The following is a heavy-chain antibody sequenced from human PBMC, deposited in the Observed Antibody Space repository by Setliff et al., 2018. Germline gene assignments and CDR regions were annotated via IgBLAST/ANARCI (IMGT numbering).Heavy chain of an antibody. Sequence: SETLSLTCTVSGDSISTGINYWSWIRQPAGKGLEWIGHIDRSGNTNFNPSLKSQVTISGDRSKNQFSLELSSVTAADTAVYYCARSLGSGSYYGSRPFHSDYWGQGIQVTVSS. V-gene: IGHV4-61*09. CDR2: IDRSGNT. CDR1: GDSISTGINY. D-gene: IGHD3-10*01. J-gene: IGHJ4*02. CDR3: ARSLGSGSYYGSRPFHSDY.